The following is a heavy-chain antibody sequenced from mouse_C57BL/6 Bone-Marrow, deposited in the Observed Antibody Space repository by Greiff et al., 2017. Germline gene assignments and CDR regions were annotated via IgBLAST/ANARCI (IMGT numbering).Heavy chain of an antibody. D-gene: IGHD1-1*01. J-gene: IGHJ4*01. Sequence: EVKLVESGGGLVKPGGSLKLSCAASGFTFSSYAMSWVRQTPEKRLEWVATISDGGSYTYYPDNVKGRCTISRDNAKNNLYLQMSHLKSEDTAMDYCARDLLLLLYYYAMDYWGQGTSVTVSS. CDR1: GFTFSSYA. V-gene: IGHV5-4*01. CDR2: ISDGGSYT. CDR3: ARDLLLLLYYYAMDY.